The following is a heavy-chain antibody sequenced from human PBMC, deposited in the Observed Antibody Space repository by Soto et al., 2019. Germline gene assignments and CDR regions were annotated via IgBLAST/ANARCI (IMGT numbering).Heavy chain of an antibody. CDR3: AAAGSLYFYYYMDV. CDR1: GGSITGYS. D-gene: IGHD6-13*01. V-gene: IGHV4-59*08. CDR2: VYDSGLT. Sequence: QVQLQESGPGLVKPSETLSLTCTVSGGSITGYSWSWIRQPPGKGLEWLGYVYDSGLTNYNPSLKSRVSMALNMSKNQFSLQLSSLPAADTAVYYCAAAGSLYFYYYMDVWGKGTTVTVSS. J-gene: IGHJ6*03.